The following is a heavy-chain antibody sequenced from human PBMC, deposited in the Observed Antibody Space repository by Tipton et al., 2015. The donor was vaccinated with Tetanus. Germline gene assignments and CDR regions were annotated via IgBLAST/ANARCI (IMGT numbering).Heavy chain of an antibody. CDR2: INHSGST. CDR3: ARANGPGSYLDY. Sequence: TLSLTCAVYGGSFSGYYWSWIRQPPEKGLEWIGEINHSGSTNYNPSLKSRVTISVDTSKNQFSLKLSSVTAADTAVYYCARANGPGSYLDYWGQGTLVTVSS. D-gene: IGHD2-8*01. J-gene: IGHJ4*02. V-gene: IGHV4-34*01. CDR1: GGSFSGYY.